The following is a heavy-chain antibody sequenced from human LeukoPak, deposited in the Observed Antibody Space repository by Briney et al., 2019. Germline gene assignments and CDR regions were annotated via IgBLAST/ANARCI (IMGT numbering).Heavy chain of an antibody. CDR2: INPNSGGT. D-gene: IGHD4-17*01. J-gene: IGHJ3*02. CDR3: ARVKGFEYDNGDYANWSAFDI. V-gene: IGHV1-2*02. Sequence: GASVKVSCKASGYTFTGDYMYWVRQAPGQGLEWMGWINPNSGGTKYAQKLQGRVTMTTDTSTSTAYMELRSLISDDTAVYYCARVKGFEYDNGDYANWSAFDIWGQGTMVTVSS. CDR1: GYTFTGDY.